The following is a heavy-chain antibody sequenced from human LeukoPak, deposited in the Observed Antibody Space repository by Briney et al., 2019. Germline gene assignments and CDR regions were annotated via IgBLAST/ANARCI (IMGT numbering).Heavy chain of an antibody. CDR2: INPNSGGT. Sequence: ASVKVSCKASGYTFTGYYMHWVRQAPGQGLEWMGWINPNSGGTNYAQKFQGRVTMTRDTSISTAYMELSRLRSDDTAVYYCASGRKYCSSTSCYAYYYYGMDVWGQGTTVTVSS. V-gene: IGHV1-2*02. CDR1: GYTFTGYY. CDR3: ASGRKYCSSTSCYAYYYYGMDV. D-gene: IGHD2-2*01. J-gene: IGHJ6*02.